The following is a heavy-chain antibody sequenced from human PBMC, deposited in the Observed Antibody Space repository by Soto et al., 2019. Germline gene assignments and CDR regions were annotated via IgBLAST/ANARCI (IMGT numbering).Heavy chain of an antibody. CDR3: ARGRYSYGPGFYRSSWTCLDY. Sequence: QVQLVQSGAEVKKPGSSVKVSCKASGGTFSSYAISWVRQAPGQGLEWMGGIIPIFGTANYAQKFQGRVTITPYEPTXXAXMXXSSLGSEDTAVYYCARGRYSYGPGFYRSSWTCLDYWGQGTLVTVPS. J-gene: IGHJ4*02. CDR2: IIPIFGTA. CDR1: GGTFSSYA. D-gene: IGHD6-13*01. V-gene: IGHV1-69*05.